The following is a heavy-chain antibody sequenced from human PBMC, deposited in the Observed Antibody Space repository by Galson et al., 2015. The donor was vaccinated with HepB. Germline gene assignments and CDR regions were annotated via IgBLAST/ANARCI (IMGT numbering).Heavy chain of an antibody. Sequence: SLRLSCAASGFTFTKYWMNWVRQAPGKGLEWVANIKQDGDEKYYVDSVKGRFTISRDNARNSLYLQVDSLSAEDTAVYYCATFKYCNSTSCHGYLYHGMDVWGQGTTVTV. CDR1: GFTFTKYW. D-gene: IGHD2-2*01. CDR3: ATFKYCNSTSCHGYLYHGMDV. CDR2: IKQDGDEK. V-gene: IGHV3-7*03. J-gene: IGHJ6*02.